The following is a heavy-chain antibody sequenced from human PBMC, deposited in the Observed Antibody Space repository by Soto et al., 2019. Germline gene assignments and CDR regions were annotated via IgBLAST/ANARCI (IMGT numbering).Heavy chain of an antibody. CDR3: AKDPYYDFWSGYYFDY. CDR1: GFTFSSYA. V-gene: IGHV3-23*01. J-gene: IGHJ4*02. D-gene: IGHD3-3*01. CDR2: ISGSGGST. Sequence: GGSLRLSCAASGFTFSSYAMSWVRQAPGKGLEWVSAISGSGGSTYYADSVKGRFTISRDNSKNTLYLQMNSLRAEDTAVYYCAKDPYYDFWSGYYFDYWGQGTLVTVSS.